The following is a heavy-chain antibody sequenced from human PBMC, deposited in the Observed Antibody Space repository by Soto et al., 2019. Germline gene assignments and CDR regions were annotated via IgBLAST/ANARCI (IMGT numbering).Heavy chain of an antibody. CDR2: FYYSGST. D-gene: IGHD3-22*01. J-gene: IGHJ4*02. CDR3: ARDYYDSSGPIDY. Sequence: SETLSLTCTVPGGSISTYYWSWIRQPPGKGLEWIGYFYYSGSTNYNPSLKSRVTISVDTSKNQFSLKLSSVTAADTAVYYCARDYYDSSGPIDYWGQGTLVTVSS. V-gene: IGHV4-59*12. CDR1: GGSISTYY.